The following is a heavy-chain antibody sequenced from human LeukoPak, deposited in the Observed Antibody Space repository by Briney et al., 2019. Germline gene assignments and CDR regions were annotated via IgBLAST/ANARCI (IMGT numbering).Heavy chain of an antibody. CDR1: GFTFSSYA. D-gene: IGHD3-10*01. Sequence: GGSLRLSRAASGFTFSSYAMHWVRQAPGKGLEWVAVISYDGSNKYYADSVKGRFTISRDNSKNTLYLQMNSLRAEDTAVYYCARTYYYGSGSYPLFDYWGQGTLVTVSS. CDR3: ARTYYYGSGSYPLFDY. V-gene: IGHV3-30-3*01. CDR2: ISYDGSNK. J-gene: IGHJ4*02.